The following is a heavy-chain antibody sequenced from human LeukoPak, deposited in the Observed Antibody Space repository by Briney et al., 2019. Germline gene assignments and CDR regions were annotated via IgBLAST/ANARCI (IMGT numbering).Heavy chain of an antibody. CDR3: ARDPPGIAASVSGG. D-gene: IGHD6-13*01. V-gene: IGHV3-53*01. Sequence: GGSLRLSCTASGFTVSNNYMNWVRQAPGKGLELVALIYSGGTTNYADSVKRRFTISRDNSKNTLYLQMTNVRVEDTAVYYCARDPPGIAASVSGGWGQGTLVTVSS. J-gene: IGHJ4*02. CDR1: GFTVSNNY. CDR2: IYSGGTT.